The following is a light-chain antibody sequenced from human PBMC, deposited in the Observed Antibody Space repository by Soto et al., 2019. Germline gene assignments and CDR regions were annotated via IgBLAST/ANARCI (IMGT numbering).Light chain of an antibody. CDR1: QSINRN. Sequence: DIQMTQSPSSVSASVGDRVTITCRTSQSINRNLNWYQQKPGKAPKLLIYAASSLQSGVTSRFSGSGSGTDFTLTISSLQPEDFATYYCQQSYSSPVTFGGGTKV. CDR3: QQSYSSPVT. CDR2: AAS. V-gene: IGKV1-39*01. J-gene: IGKJ4*01.